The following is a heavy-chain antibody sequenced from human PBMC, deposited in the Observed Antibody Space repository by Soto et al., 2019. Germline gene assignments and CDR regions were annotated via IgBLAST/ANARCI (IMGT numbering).Heavy chain of an antibody. CDR1: GFTFSGST. CDR2: IRATSNTYAT. D-gene: IGHD6-13*01. J-gene: IGHJ5*02. V-gene: IGHV3-73*01. CDR3: ATAGGSSWYGWNH. Sequence: EVQLVDSGGGLVQPGGSLKLSCAASGFTFSGSTIHWVRQTSGKGLEWVGRIRATSNTYATEYNESVRGRFTISREDSESTAYLEMNSLKTEDTAVYYCATAGGSSWYGWNHWGQGTLVTVSS.